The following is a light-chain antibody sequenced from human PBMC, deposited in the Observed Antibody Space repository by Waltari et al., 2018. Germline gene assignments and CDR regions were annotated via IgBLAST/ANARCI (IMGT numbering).Light chain of an antibody. Sequence: EIVMTQSPVTLSVSPGERATLSCRASQSVSSNLAWYQQKPGQAPRLLIYGASTRATGIPARFSGSGSGTEFTLTISSLQSEDFAVYYCQQYSNWPPLTFGGGTKVEIK. CDR1: QSVSSN. CDR2: GAS. V-gene: IGKV3-15*01. J-gene: IGKJ4*01. CDR3: QQYSNWPPLT.